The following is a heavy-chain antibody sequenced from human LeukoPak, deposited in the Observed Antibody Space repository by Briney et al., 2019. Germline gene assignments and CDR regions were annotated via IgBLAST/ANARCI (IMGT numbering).Heavy chain of an antibody. J-gene: IGHJ4*02. Sequence: GGSLILSCAASGFTVSSNYMSWVRQAPGKGLEWVSAIYSGGNTYYADSVKGRFTISRDNSKNTLHLQMNSLRAEDTAVYYCARDLSTARFDYWGQGTLVTVSS. CDR2: IYSGGNT. D-gene: IGHD5-18*01. CDR3: ARDLSTARFDY. CDR1: GFTVSSNY. V-gene: IGHV3-66*01.